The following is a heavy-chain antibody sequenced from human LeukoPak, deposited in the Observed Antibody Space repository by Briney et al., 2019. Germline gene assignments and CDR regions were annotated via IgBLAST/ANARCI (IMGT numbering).Heavy chain of an antibody. CDR2: IHTDGSVT. CDR3: AHGGWTFDY. Sequence: GGSLRLSCAASGFTFSSYWMHWVRQAPGKGLVWVSRIHTDGSVTTYADSVRGRFTISRDNAKNTLYLQMNSLGAEDTAVYYCAHGGWTFDYWGQGTLVTVSS. J-gene: IGHJ4*02. CDR1: GFTFSSYW. D-gene: IGHD2-15*01. V-gene: IGHV3-74*01.